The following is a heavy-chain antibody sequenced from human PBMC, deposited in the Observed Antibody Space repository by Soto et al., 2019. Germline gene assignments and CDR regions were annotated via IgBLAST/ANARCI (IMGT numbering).Heavy chain of an antibody. Sequence: ASVKVSCKASGYTFTSYYMHWVRQAPGQGLEWMGIINPSGGSTSYAQKFQGRVTMTRDTSTSTVYMELSSLRSEDTAVYYCAREGPLGDFWSGYYYSMDVWGQGTTFTVSS. CDR1: GYTFTSYY. CDR2: INPSGGST. J-gene: IGHJ6*02. CDR3: AREGPLGDFWSGYYYSMDV. V-gene: IGHV1-46*01. D-gene: IGHD3-3*01.